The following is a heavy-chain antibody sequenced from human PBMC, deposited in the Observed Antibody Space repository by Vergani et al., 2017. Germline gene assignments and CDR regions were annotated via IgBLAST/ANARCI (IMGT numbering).Heavy chain of an antibody. CDR1: GGSISSGGYY. V-gene: IGHV4-31*03. Sequence: QVQLQESGPGLVKPSQTLSLTCTVSGGSISSGGYYWSWIRQHPGKGLEWIGYIYYSGSTYYNPSLKSRVTISVDTSKNQFSLKLSSVTAADTAVYYGARDKGGYCSSTRCYSPGWFDPWGQGTLVTVSS. J-gene: IGHJ5*02. CDR3: ARDKGGYCSSTRCYSPGWFDP. CDR2: IYYSGST. D-gene: IGHD2-2*02.